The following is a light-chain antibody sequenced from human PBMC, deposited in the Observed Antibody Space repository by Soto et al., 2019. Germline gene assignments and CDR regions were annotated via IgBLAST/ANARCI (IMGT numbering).Light chain of an antibody. V-gene: IGKV3-11*01. CDR3: QQRNVWPPIT. Sequence: VLTQSPATLSLSAWERATLSCRASQSIRTSLAGYQQKPGQAPRLVRFDASNRANGVPARFGGSGSGTDSTLTINSLEPEDFAVYYCQQRNVWPPITFGQGTRLEIK. CDR2: DAS. J-gene: IGKJ5*01. CDR1: QSIRTS.